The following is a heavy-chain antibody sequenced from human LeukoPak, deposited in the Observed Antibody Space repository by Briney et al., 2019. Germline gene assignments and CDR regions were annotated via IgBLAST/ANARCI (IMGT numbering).Heavy chain of an antibody. CDR3: ASTPDYYYDSSGYSH. D-gene: IGHD3-22*01. CDR1: GFTFSSHA. J-gene: IGHJ4*02. V-gene: IGHV3-30-3*01. Sequence: PGGSLRLSCAASGFTFSSHAMHWVRQAPGKGLEWVAVISYDGSNKYYADSVKGRFTISRDNSKNTLYLQMNSLRAEDTAVYYCASTPDYYYDSSGYSHWGQGTLVTVSS. CDR2: ISYDGSNK.